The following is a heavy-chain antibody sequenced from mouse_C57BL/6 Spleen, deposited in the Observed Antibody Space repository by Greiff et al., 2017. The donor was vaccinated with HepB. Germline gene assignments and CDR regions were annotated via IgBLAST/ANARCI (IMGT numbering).Heavy chain of an antibody. CDR3: TRYYGSLYYFDY. CDR2: IRNKANNHAT. CDR1: GFTFSDAW. D-gene: IGHD1-1*01. Sequence: EVQLVESGGGLVQPGGSMKLSCAASGFTFSDAWMDWVRQSPEKGLEWVAEIRNKANNHATYYAESVKGRFTISRDDSKSSVYLQMNSLRAEDTGIYYCTRYYGSLYYFDYWGQGTTLTVSS. V-gene: IGHV6-6*01. J-gene: IGHJ2*01.